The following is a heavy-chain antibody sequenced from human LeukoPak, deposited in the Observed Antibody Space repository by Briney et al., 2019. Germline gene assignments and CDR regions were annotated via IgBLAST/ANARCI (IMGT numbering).Heavy chain of an antibody. CDR1: GFTSGDYS. CDR3: TRGWEAAGTDWFDP. D-gene: IGHD6-13*01. J-gene: IGHJ5*02. Sequence: GGSLRLSCTASGFTSGDYSMSWFRQAPGTGLEGVGFIRSKAYGGTTEYAASVKGRFTISRDDSKSIAYLQMNSLKTEDPAVYYCTRGWEAAGTDWFDPWGQGTLVTVSS. V-gene: IGHV3-49*03. CDR2: IRSKAYGGTT.